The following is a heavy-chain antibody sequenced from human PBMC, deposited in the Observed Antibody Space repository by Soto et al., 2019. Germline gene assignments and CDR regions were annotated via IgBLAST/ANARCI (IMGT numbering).Heavy chain of an antibody. CDR1: GYTFTDYY. D-gene: IGHD6-19*01. CDR3: SRDQSPSSGWPGMDV. J-gene: IGHJ6*02. Sequence: QVQLVQSGAEVKKPEASVKVSCKASGYTFTDYYMHWVRQAPGPGLEWMGWINPNSGGTNYAQKFQGRVTMTRDTSISTADMELNRLRSDDTAVYYCSRDQSPSSGWPGMDVWGQGTTVTVSS. V-gene: IGHV1-2*02. CDR2: INPNSGGT.